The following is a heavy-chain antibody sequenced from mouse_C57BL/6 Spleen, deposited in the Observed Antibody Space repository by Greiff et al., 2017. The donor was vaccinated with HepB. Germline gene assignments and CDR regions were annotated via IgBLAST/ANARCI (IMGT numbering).Heavy chain of an antibody. CDR3: TTYSISFAY. CDR1: GFNIKDDY. J-gene: IGHJ3*01. D-gene: IGHD2-5*01. V-gene: IGHV14-4*01. CDR2: IDPENGDT. Sequence: EVKLMESGAELVRPGASVKLSCTASGFNIKDDYMHWVKQRPEQGLEWIGWIDPENGDTEYASKFQGKATITADTSSNTAYLQLSSLTSEDTAVYYCTTYSISFAYWGQGTLVTVSA.